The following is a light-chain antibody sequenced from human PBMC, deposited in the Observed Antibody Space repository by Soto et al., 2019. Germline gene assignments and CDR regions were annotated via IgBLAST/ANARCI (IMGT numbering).Light chain of an antibody. CDR3: QSYDSSLSGSYV. Sequence: QSVLTQPPSVSGAPGQRVTISCTGSSSSIGAGYDVHWYQQLPGTAPKLLIYGNSNRPSGVPDRFSGSKSGTSASLAITGLQAEHEADYYCQSYDSSLSGSYVFGTGTKVTVL. CDR1: SSSIGAGYD. V-gene: IGLV1-40*01. CDR2: GNS. J-gene: IGLJ1*01.